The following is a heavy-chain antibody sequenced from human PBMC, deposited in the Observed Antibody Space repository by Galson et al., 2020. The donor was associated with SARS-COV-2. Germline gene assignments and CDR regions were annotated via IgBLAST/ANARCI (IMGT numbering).Heavy chain of an antibody. CDR2: IYYDGST. CDR3: ARDSSMAATGQE. D-gene: IGHD6-25*01. J-gene: IGHJ4*02. V-gene: IGHV4-59*01. Sequence: SETLFLTCTVSGASISSYNWSWLRQPPGKGLEWIGYIYYDGSTNYNPSLKSRVTISVDTSKNQFSLKVSSVTAADTAVYYCARDSSMAATGQEWGQGILVTVSS. CDR1: GASISSYN.